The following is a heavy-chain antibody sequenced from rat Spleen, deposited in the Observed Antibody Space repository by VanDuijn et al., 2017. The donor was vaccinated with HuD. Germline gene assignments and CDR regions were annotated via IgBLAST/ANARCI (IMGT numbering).Heavy chain of an antibody. J-gene: IGHJ3*01. CDR2: ISNDRGKA. CDR1: GFNFSDYA. D-gene: IGHD1-6*01. V-gene: IGHV5S23*01. Sequence: EVQLVESGGGLVQPGGSLKFSCAASGFNFSDYAMAWVRQSPTKGLEWVASISNDRGKAYYRDSVEGRFTVSRDNAKSTLHLQIDSLRSEDTANYYCARHALMYTTDPFVYWGQGTLVTVSS. CDR3: ARHALMYTTDPFVY.